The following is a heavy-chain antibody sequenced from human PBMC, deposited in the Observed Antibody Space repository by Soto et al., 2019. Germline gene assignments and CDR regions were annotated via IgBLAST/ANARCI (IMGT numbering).Heavy chain of an antibody. Sequence: GGSLRLSCAASGFTFSIYSMNWVRQAPGKGLEWVSYIMPGSSHIFYAESVKGRFTISRDNDKNSLYLQMNNLRAEDTALYYCARDPNIVLVPAALRSYYYYYGMDVWGQGTTVTVSS. CDR3: ARDPNIVLVPAALRSYYYYYGMDV. V-gene: IGHV3-48*01. D-gene: IGHD2-2*01. CDR1: GFTFSIYS. CDR2: IMPGSSHI. J-gene: IGHJ6*02.